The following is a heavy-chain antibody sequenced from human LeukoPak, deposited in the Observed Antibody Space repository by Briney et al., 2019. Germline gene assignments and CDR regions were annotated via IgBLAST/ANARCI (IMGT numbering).Heavy chain of an antibody. V-gene: IGHV3-66*01. CDR2: IYSGGST. CDR3: ARYNWNDPKDAFDI. D-gene: IGHD1-1*01. CDR1: GFTVSSNY. J-gene: IGHJ3*02. Sequence: PGGSLRLSCAASGFTVSSNYMSWVRQAPGKGLEWFSVIYSGGSTYYADSVKGRFTISRDNAKNSLYLQMNSLRAEDTAVYYCARYNWNDPKDAFDIWGQGTMVTVSS.